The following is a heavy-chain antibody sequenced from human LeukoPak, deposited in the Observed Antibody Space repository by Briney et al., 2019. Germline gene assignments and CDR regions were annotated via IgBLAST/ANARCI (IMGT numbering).Heavy chain of an antibody. CDR2: IGRTTSSI. Sequence: GGSLRLTCAASGFTFSNYNINWVRQAPGKGLEWVSSIGRTTSSIYYADSVKGRFTISRDDAKNSLSLQMNSLRAEDTAVYYCARVLHSSRSYYYYYYMDVWGKGTTVTVSS. V-gene: IGHV3-21*01. CDR3: ARVLHSSRSYYYYYYMDV. J-gene: IGHJ6*03. CDR1: GFTFSNYN. D-gene: IGHD6-13*01.